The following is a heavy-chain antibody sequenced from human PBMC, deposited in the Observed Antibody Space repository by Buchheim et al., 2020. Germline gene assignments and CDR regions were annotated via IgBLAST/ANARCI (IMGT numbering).Heavy chain of an antibody. CDR1: GFTFSSYA. D-gene: IGHD2-2*01. CDR2: ISTNGVYT. V-gene: IGHV3-64*01. Sequence: EVQLVESGGGLVQPGGSLRLSCAASGFTFSSYAMHWVRQAPGKGLEYVSAISTNGVYTYYVNSVKGRFTVSRDNSKNTLYLQMGSLRAEDMAEYYCARRSAARGGWGQGTL. CDR3: ARRSAARGG. J-gene: IGHJ4*02.